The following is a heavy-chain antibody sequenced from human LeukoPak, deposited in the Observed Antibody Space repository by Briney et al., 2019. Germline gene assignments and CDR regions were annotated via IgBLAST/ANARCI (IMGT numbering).Heavy chain of an antibody. Sequence: ASVKVSCKASGYTFSSYGISWVRQAPGQRPEWMGWISAYNGNTNYAQKFQERVTITRDMSTSTAYMELSSLRSEDTAVYYCAGNYYGSGSYFTWGQGTLVTVSS. CDR3: AGNYYGSGSYFT. CDR2: ISAYNGNT. V-gene: IGHV1-18*01. J-gene: IGHJ5*02. D-gene: IGHD3-10*01. CDR1: GYTFSSYG.